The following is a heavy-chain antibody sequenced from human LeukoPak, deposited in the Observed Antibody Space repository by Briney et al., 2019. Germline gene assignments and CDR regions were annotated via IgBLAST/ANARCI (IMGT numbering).Heavy chain of an antibody. CDR2: INWNGGST. CDR3: ARDVGEASTADAFDI. D-gene: IGHD2-15*01. Sequence: PGGSLRLSCAASGFTVDDYGMSWVRQAPGKGLEWVSGINWNGGSTGYADSVKGRFTISRDNDKNSPYLQMNSLRAEDTALYYCARDVGEASTADAFDIWGQGTMVTVSS. J-gene: IGHJ3*02. CDR1: GFTVDDYG. V-gene: IGHV3-20*04.